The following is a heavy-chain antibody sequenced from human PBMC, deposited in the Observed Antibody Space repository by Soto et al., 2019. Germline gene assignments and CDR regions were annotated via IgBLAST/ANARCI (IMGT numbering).Heavy chain of an antibody. CDR1: GGSISSGGYY. CDR2: IYYSGST. Sequence: SETLSLTCTVSGGSISSGGYYWSWIRQHPGKGLEWIGYIYYSGSTYYNPSLKSRVTISVDTSKNQFSLKLSSVTAADTAVYYCANGDYAYYYYGMDVWGQGTTVTVSS. CDR3: ANGDYAYYYYGMDV. D-gene: IGHD4-17*01. V-gene: IGHV4-31*03. J-gene: IGHJ6*02.